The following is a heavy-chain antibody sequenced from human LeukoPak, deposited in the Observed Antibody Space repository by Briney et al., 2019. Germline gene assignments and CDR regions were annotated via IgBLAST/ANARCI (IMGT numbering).Heavy chain of an antibody. CDR1: GFTFSNYG. V-gene: IGHV3-21*01. Sequence: PGGSLRLSCAASGFTFSNYGINWVRQAPGKGLEWVSSISSSSSYIYYADSVKGRFTISRDNAKNSLYLQMNSLRAEDTAVYYCARQYYGSGSSFDYWGQGTLVTVSS. J-gene: IGHJ4*02. CDR3: ARQYYGSGSSFDY. CDR2: ISSSSSYI. D-gene: IGHD3-10*01.